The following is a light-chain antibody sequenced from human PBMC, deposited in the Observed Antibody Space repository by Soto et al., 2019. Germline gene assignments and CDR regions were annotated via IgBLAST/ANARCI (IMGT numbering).Light chain of an antibody. CDR1: QSVSSNY. CDR2: ATS. Sequence: EIVLTQSPGTLSLSPGDRVTLSCRASQSVSSNYLAWYQQKPGQAPRLLIYATSSRATGIPDRFSGRGSGTDFPLTISRLEPEHFAMYHCQQYGDYNSPRYSFGQGTRLEI. J-gene: IGKJ2*03. V-gene: IGKV3-20*01. CDR3: QQYGDYNSPRYS.